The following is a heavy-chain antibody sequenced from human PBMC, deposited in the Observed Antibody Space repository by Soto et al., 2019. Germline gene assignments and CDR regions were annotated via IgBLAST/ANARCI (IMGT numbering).Heavy chain of an antibody. Sequence: VQLLESGGALVQPGGSLRLSCVASGFTFSDYAINWVRQAPGKGLEWVASISGDGINKYIADSVKGRFIISRDNSKNTVLLQMSSLGPEDTAVYYCARRLTPSVTAMGYWGQGTLVTVSS. V-gene: IGHV3-30-3*01. CDR1: GFTFSDYA. CDR2: ISGDGINK. J-gene: IGHJ4*02. CDR3: ARRLTPSVTAMGY. D-gene: IGHD2-21*02.